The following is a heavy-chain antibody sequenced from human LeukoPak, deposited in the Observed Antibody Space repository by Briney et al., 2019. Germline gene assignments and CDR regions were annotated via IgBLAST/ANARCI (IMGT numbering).Heavy chain of an antibody. CDR3: ARDARAGGSAFDI. CDR1: GGSISSSSYY. CDR2: IYYSGST. Sequence: SETLSLTCTVSGGSISSSSYYWGWIRQPPGKGLEWIGSIYYSGSTYYNPSLKSRVTISVDTSKNQFSLKLSSVTAADTAVYYCARDARAGGSAFDIWGQGTMVTVSS. V-gene: IGHV4-39*07. J-gene: IGHJ3*02. D-gene: IGHD6-19*01.